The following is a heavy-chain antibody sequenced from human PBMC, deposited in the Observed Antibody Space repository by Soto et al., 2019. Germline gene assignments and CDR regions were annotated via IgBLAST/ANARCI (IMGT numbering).Heavy chain of an antibody. D-gene: IGHD6-19*01. Sequence: QVQLVESGGGVGQPGRSLRLSCAASGFSFSDYGMHWVRQAPGKGLEWVAVIWYDGSQKYYTDSVRGRFTISRDNSKNTLYLQMHSLRAEDTAVYYCARGWFRSGGDFDSWGQGALVSVSS. CDR3: ARGWFRSGGDFDS. CDR1: GFSFSDYG. J-gene: IGHJ4*02. CDR2: IWYDGSQK. V-gene: IGHV3-33*01.